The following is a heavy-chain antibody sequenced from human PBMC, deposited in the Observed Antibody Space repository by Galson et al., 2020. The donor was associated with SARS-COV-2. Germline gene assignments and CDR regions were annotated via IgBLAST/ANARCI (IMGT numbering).Heavy chain of an antibody. J-gene: IGHJ3*01. D-gene: IGHD4-4*01. CDR1: GDSIPSDDSY. CDR2: IYHSVAT. V-gene: IGHV4-31*03. CDR3: ARGGYSLSFAFDL. Sequence: SETLSLTCTASGDSIPSDDSYWNWIRQYPGKGLEGIGYIYHSVATLYHPSLKSRVEISGDTSKNQFSVGLSYVTAADTAIYYCARGGYSLSFAFDLWGQGTFVTVSS.